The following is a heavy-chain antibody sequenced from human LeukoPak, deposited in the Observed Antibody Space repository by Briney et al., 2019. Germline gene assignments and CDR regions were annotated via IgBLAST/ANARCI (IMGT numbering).Heavy chain of an antibody. Sequence: PSETLSLTCTVSGGSISSSSYYWSWIRQPPGKGLEWIGEINHSGSTNYNPSLKSRVTISVDTSKNQFSLKLSSVTAADTAVYYCARGTGARVRGVIIRNWFDPWGQGTLVTVSS. J-gene: IGHJ5*02. CDR2: INHSGST. CDR1: GGSISSSSYY. V-gene: IGHV4-39*07. D-gene: IGHD3-10*01. CDR3: ARGTGARVRGVIIRNWFDP.